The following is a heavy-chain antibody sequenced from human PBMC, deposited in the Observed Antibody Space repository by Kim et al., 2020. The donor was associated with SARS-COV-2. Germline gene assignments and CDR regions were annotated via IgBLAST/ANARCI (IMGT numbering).Heavy chain of an antibody. Sequence: NYAKKCQGRVTITADESTRTAYMELRSLRSEDTAVYYCARGGGLGMTPDYWGQGTLVTVSS. J-gene: IGHJ4*02. D-gene: IGHD7-27*01. V-gene: IGHV1-69*01. CDR3: ARGGGLGMTPDY.